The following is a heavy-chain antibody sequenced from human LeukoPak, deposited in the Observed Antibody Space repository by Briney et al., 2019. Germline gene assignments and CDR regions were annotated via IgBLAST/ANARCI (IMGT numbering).Heavy chain of an antibody. D-gene: IGHD6-6*01. CDR3: ARAYSSSTRFDY. V-gene: IGHV4-59*12. Sequence: PSETLSLTCTVSGGSISSYYWSWIRQPPGKGLEWIGYIYYSGSTNYNPSLKSRVTISVDTSKNQFSLKLSSVTAADTAVYYCARAYSSSTRFDYWGQGTLVTVSS. CDR2: IYYSGST. CDR1: GGSISSYY. J-gene: IGHJ4*02.